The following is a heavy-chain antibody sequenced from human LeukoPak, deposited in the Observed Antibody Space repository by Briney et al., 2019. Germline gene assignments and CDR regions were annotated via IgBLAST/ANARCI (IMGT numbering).Heavy chain of an antibody. J-gene: IGHJ6*03. Sequence: GGSLRLSCAASGFTFSNAWMSWVRQAPGTGLEWVAVISYDGSNKYYADSVKGRFTISRDNSKNTLYLQMNSLRAEDTAVYYCAKDWGYSYGYYYYYYMDVWGKGTTVTVSS. D-gene: IGHD5-18*01. CDR2: ISYDGSNK. CDR3: AKDWGYSYGYYYYYYMDV. V-gene: IGHV3-30*18. CDR1: GFTFSNAW.